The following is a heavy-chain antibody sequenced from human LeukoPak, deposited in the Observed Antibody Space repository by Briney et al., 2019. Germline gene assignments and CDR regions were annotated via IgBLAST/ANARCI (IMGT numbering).Heavy chain of an antibody. CDR2: FDPEVGGK. V-gene: IGHV1-24*01. D-gene: IGHD6-13*01. J-gene: IGHJ4*02. CDR1: GHALSDLS. Sequence: ASVKLSCKISGHALSDLSIHWVRQAPGRGPEWMGGFDPEVGGKMHAQKFQGRVTMTEDTSTDTAYMELNSLRSEDTAVYYCATDSDPWGPAAGTIDYWGQGTLVTVSS. CDR3: ATDSDPWGPAAGTIDY.